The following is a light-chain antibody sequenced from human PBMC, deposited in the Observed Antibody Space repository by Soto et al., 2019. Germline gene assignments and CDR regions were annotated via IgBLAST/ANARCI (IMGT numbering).Light chain of an antibody. V-gene: IGLV2-14*01. CDR2: EVN. J-gene: IGLJ1*01. CDR1: SSDVGGYNY. CDR3: SSYTSSRTLYV. Sequence: QSALTQPASVSGSPRQSITISCTGASSDVGGYNYVSWYQQHPGKAPKLMIYEVNNRPSGVSNRFSGSKSGNTASLTISGLQAEDEADYYCSSYTSSRTLYVFGTGTKLTVL.